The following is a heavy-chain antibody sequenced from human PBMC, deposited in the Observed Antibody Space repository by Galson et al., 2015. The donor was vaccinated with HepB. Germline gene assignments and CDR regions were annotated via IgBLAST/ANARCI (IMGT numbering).Heavy chain of an antibody. V-gene: IGHV3-64D*09. Sequence: SLRLSCATSGFSFSSYTMHWVRQAPGKGLRYVSAITSNGGAYYADSVRGRFTASRDNSKNTLYLQMSSLRAEDTAVYYCVPSPASSNYPLFHYWGQGTLVTVSS. J-gene: IGHJ4*02. CDR1: GFSFSSYT. CDR3: VPSPASSNYPLFHY. CDR2: ITSNGGA. D-gene: IGHD4/OR15-4a*01.